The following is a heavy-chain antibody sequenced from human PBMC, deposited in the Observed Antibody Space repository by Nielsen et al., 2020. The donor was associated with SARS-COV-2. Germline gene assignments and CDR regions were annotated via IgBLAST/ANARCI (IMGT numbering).Heavy chain of an antibody. CDR3: ARDRGYSYGTGYFDY. Sequence: GGSLRLSCAASGFSFSNYAMHWVRQAPGKGLEWVAVTSHDENNKYYADSVQGRFTISRDNSKNTLYLQMNSLRAEDTAVYYCARDRGYSYGTGYFDYWGQGTLVTVSS. CDR1: GFSFSNYA. J-gene: IGHJ4*02. V-gene: IGHV3-30-3*01. CDR2: TSHDENNK. D-gene: IGHD5-18*01.